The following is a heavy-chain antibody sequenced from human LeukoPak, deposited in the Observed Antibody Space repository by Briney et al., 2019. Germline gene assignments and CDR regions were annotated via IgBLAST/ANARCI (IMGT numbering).Heavy chain of an antibody. D-gene: IGHD3-3*01. Sequence: ASVKVSCKASGYTFTGYYMHWVRQAPGQGLGWMGWINPNSGGTNYAQKFQGRVTMTRDTSISTAYMELSRLRSDDTAVYYCARDLAIFGVVIDYWGQGTLVTVSS. V-gene: IGHV1-2*02. CDR3: ARDLAIFGVVIDY. CDR1: GYTFTGYY. J-gene: IGHJ4*02. CDR2: INPNSGGT.